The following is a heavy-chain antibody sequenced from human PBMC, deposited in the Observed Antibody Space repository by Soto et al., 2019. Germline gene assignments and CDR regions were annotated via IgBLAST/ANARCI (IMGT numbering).Heavy chain of an antibody. CDR2: ISGSGGST. Sequence: EGPWRLSCTASGFTFSSYAMSWVRQAPGKVLEWVSAISGSGGSTYYADSVKGRFTISRDNSKNTLYLQMNSLRAEDTAVYYCAKDNPWIASRPLIVGHERWYDPWGQGTLDHVSS. V-gene: IGHV3-23*01. J-gene: IGHJ5*02. D-gene: IGHD6-6*01. CDR3: AKDNPWIASRPLIVGHERWYDP. CDR1: GFTFSSYA.